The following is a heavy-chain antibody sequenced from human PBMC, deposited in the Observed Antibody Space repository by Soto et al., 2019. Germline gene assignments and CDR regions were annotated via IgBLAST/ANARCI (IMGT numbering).Heavy chain of an antibody. J-gene: IGHJ4*02. CDR1: GGSISSGDYY. Sequence: QVQLQESGPGLVKPSQTLSLTCTVSGGSISSGDYYWSWIRQPPGKGLEWIGYIYYSGSTHYNPSLKSRVTISVDTSKNPFSLKLSSVTAADTAVYYCARDPVVPAATFDSWGQGTLVTVSS. CDR3: ARDPVVPAATFDS. CDR2: IYYSGST. D-gene: IGHD2-2*01. V-gene: IGHV4-30-4*01.